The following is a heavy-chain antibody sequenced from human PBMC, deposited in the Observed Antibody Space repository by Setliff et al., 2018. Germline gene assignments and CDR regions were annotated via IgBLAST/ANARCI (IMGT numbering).Heavy chain of an antibody. CDR1: GGSMRSISYY. CDR3: AICRYQVPYNY. V-gene: IGHV4-39*01. Sequence: SETLSLTCTVSGGSMRSISYYWGWVRQPPGKGLEWIGTIYDSGTTYYNPSLKSRVTISVDTSKNQSSLRLSSVTAADTAVYYCAICRYQVPYNYWGQGSLVTVSS. J-gene: IGHJ4*02. D-gene: IGHD2-2*01. CDR2: IYDSGTT.